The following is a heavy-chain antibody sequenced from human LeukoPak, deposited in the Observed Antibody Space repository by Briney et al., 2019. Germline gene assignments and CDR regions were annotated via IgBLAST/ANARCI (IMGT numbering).Heavy chain of an antibody. CDR1: GNYW. Sequence: PGGSLRLSCAASGNYWMHWVRQVPGKGLVWVSHINSDGSWTSYADSVKGRFTISKDNAKNTVYLQMNSLRAEDTAVYYCAKDNRRHYTSGPNPDSLHWGQGALVTVSS. J-gene: IGHJ4*02. CDR2: INSDGSWT. D-gene: IGHD6-19*01. V-gene: IGHV3-74*01. CDR3: AKDNRRHYTSGPNPDSLH.